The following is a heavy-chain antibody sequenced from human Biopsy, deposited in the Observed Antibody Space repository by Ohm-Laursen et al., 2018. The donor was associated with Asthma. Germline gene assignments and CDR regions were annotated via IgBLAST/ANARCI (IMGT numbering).Heavy chain of an antibody. Sequence: SLRLSCSASGFTFGDYWMSWVRQVPGKGLEWVANIKHDGVEKNYADSLKGRFTISRDNAKNSLYLQMNNLRAEDTAVYYCARTYRFWSPYHAELYQLWGQGTLVTVPS. CDR1: GFTFGDYW. V-gene: IGHV3-7*01. J-gene: IGHJ1*01. CDR3: ARTYRFWSPYHAELYQL. D-gene: IGHD3-3*01. CDR2: IKHDGVEK.